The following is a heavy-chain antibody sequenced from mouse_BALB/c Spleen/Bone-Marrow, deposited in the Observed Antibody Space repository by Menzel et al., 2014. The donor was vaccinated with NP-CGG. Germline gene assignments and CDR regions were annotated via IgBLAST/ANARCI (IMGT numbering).Heavy chain of an antibody. D-gene: IGHD2-1*01. J-gene: IGHJ2*01. CDR1: GFTLSNYG. Sequence: EVHLVESGGGLVQPGGSLKLSCAASGFTLSNYGMSWVRQTPDKRLELVATINSNGGSTYYPDSVKGRFTISRDTAKNTLYLQMSSLKSEETAMYYCVRGNYGNYVDYFDFWGQGTTLTVSS. CDR2: INSNGGST. CDR3: VRGNYGNYVDYFDF. V-gene: IGHV5-6-3*01.